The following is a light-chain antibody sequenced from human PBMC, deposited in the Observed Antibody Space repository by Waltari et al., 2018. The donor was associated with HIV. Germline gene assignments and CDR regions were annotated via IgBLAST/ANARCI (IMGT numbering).Light chain of an antibody. V-gene: IGKV4-1*01. CDR3: QQYYSAPT. Sequence: DIVMTQSPDSLAVSLGERATINCKSSQSVFYSSNNKNALAWYQHKPGQPPNLLIYWAATREAGVPERFSGSGSGTDFTLTISSLQAEDVAVYYCQQYYSAPTFGQGTKVEIK. CDR1: QSVFYSSNNKNA. J-gene: IGKJ1*01. CDR2: WAA.